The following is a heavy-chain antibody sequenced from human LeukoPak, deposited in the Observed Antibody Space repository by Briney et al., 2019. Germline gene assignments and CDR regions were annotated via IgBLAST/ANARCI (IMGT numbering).Heavy chain of an antibody. J-gene: IGHJ4*02. CDR3: ARVEYSGWNLEY. CDR1: GFAFRSYW. V-gene: IGHV3-7*01. CDR2: INQGGSVQ. Sequence: PGGSLRLSCAASGFAFRSYWMSWVRQAPGKGLEWVANINQGGSVQYYMDSVKGRFTISSDDAKNSLYVQMNSLRDEDTAVYYCARVEYSGWNLEYWGQGTLVTVSS. D-gene: IGHD5-12*01.